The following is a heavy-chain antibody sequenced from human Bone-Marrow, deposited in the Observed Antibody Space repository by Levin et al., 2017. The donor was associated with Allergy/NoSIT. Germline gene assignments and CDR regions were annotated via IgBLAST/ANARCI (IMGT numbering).Heavy chain of an antibody. V-gene: IGHV3-30-3*01. CDR2: ISYDGSNK. Sequence: GESLKISCAASGFTFSSYAMHWVRQAPGKGLEWVAVISYDGSNKYYADSVKGRFTISRDNSKNTLYLQMNSLRAEDTAVYYCARDTEEFVPTGYFDYWGQGTLVTVSS. J-gene: IGHJ4*02. CDR1: GFTFSSYA. CDR3: ARDTEEFVPTGYFDY. D-gene: IGHD2/OR15-2a*01.